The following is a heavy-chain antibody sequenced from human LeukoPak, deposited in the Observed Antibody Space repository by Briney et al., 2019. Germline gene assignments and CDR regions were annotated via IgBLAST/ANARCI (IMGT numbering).Heavy chain of an antibody. CDR1: GGSISSYY. Sequence: SETLSLTCTVSGGSISSYYWSWIRQPPGKGLEWIGYIYYSGSTNYNPSLKSRLTISVDTSKNQFSLKLSSVTAADTAVYYCARTPDTVDYYYGMDVWGQGTTVTVSS. V-gene: IGHV4-59*08. CDR2: IYYSGST. CDR3: ARTPDTVDYYYGMDV. J-gene: IGHJ6*02. D-gene: IGHD4-23*01.